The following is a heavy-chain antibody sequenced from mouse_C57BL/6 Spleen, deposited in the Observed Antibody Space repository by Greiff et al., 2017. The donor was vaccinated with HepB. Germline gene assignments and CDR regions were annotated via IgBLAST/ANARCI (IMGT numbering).Heavy chain of an antibody. CDR2: INPYNGDT. CDR1: GYSFTGYF. J-gene: IGHJ1*03. CDR3: ASAGYGSSHWYFDV. Sequence: EVQLVESGPELVKPGDSVKISCKASGYSFTGYFMNWVMQSHGKSLEWIGRINPYNGDTFYNQKFKGKATLTVDKSSSTAHMELRSLTSEDSAVYYCASAGYGSSHWYFDVWGTGTTVTVSS. V-gene: IGHV1-20*01. D-gene: IGHD1-1*01.